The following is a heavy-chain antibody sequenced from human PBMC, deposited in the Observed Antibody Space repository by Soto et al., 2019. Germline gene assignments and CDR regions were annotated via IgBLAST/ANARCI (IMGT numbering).Heavy chain of an antibody. CDR1: GFTLSSYS. V-gene: IGHV3-48*02. Sequence: PGGSLRLSCAASGFTLSSYSMNWVRQAPGKGLEWISYISTSIVSVYYADSVKGRFTISRDNARNSLYLQMNSLRDEDTAVYYCASGTLRYFDWLPPDFDYWGQGILVTVSS. J-gene: IGHJ4*02. CDR2: ISTSIVSV. CDR3: ASGTLRYFDWLPPDFDY. D-gene: IGHD3-9*01.